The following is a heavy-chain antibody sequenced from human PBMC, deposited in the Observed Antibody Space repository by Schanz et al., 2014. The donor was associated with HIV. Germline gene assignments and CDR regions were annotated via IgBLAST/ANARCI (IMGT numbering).Heavy chain of an antibody. V-gene: IGHV3-30*03. J-gene: IGHJ3*02. CDR3: ARGELGRAFDI. CDR2: ISSNGRGK. D-gene: IGHD3-16*01. Sequence: QVQLVESGGGVVQPGRSLRLSCAAAGFTFSNYDIHWVRQAPGEGLTWVAIISSNGRGKYYADSVRGRFTLSRDNSKNTVFLQMNSMTNADTAVYYCARGELGRAFDIWGQGTMVTVSS. CDR1: GFTFSNYD.